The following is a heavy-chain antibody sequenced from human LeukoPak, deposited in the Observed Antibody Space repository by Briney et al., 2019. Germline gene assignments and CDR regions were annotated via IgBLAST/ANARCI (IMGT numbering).Heavy chain of an antibody. CDR3: ARDPSGGDY. Sequence: KSGRSLRLSCAASGFTFSSYNMNWVRQAPGKGLEWVSSISSSSSYMYYADSVKGRFTISRDNAKNSLYLQMNSLRAEDTAVYYCARDPSGGDYWGQGTLVTVSS. D-gene: IGHD3-10*01. CDR2: ISSSSSYM. J-gene: IGHJ4*02. V-gene: IGHV3-21*01. CDR1: GFTFSSYN.